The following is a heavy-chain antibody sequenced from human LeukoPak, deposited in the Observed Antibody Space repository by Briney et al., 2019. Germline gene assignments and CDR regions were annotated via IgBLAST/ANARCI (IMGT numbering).Heavy chain of an antibody. V-gene: IGHV4-38-2*02. J-gene: IGHJ6*03. Sequence: PSETLSLTCNVSGYSINSGYYWCWIRQPPGKGLEWIGNIYHSGSTFYNPSLKSRITISVDTSNNQFSLKLSSVTAADTAVYYCARPSYYYMDVWGKGTTVTVSS. CDR2: IYHSGST. CDR1: GYSINSGYY. CDR3: ARPSYYYMDV.